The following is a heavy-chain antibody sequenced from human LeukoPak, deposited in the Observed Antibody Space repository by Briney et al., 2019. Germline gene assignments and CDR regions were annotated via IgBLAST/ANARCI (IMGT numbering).Heavy chain of an antibody. CDR1: GFTFSSYA. V-gene: IGHV3-23*01. D-gene: IGHD1-26*01. J-gene: IGHJ4*02. Sequence: GGSLRLSCAASGFTFSSYAMSWVRQSPGKGLEWVSAISGSGGSTYYADSVKGRFTISRDNAKNSLYLQMNSLRAEDTAVYYCARRNMRSGSNDYWGQGTLVTVSS. CDR2: ISGSGGST. CDR3: ARRNMRSGSNDY.